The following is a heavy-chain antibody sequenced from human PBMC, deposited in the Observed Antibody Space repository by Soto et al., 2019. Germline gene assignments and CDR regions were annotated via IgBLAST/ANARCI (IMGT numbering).Heavy chain of an antibody. V-gene: IGHV5-51*01. Sequence: GGSPKISGKSSGYVFSLHCLAWLRHVPGEGRGWGVIIYPGNSNPIYNRSFQGQVTISPGTALNTTYLHFDPPKPSDTAIFFCESDSHCDGGNCPMGGFDMWGQGTLVTVSS. CDR3: ESDSHCDGGNCPMGGFDM. J-gene: IGHJ3*02. D-gene: IGHD2-21*01. CDR1: GYVFSLHC. CDR2: IYPGNSNP.